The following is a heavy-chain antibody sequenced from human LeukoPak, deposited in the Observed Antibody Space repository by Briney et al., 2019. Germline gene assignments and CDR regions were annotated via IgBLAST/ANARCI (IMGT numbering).Heavy chain of an antibody. D-gene: IGHD2/OR15-2a*01. J-gene: IGHJ5*02. Sequence: SETLSLTCSVSGGSINSYYWSWIRQPPGKGLEWIGYIYYSGSIKYNPSLKSRVTMSVNTSKNQFSLKLSSVTAADTAVYYCARTFFTETWFDPWGQGTLVTVSS. CDR3: ARTFFTETWFDP. CDR1: GGSINSYY. CDR2: IYYSGSI. V-gene: IGHV4-59*01.